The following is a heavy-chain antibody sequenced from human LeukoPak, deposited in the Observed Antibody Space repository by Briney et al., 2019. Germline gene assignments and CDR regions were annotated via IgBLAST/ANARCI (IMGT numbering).Heavy chain of an antibody. D-gene: IGHD3-3*01. Sequence: SETLSLTCTVSGGPISGSRTWGWVRQPPGKGLEWIGDIHYDGRTASNPSLKSRVTISLDTSTNQFSLKLSSVTAADTAVYCCAGSHPLGSNNDYYTPFDYWGQGTLVTVSS. V-gene: IGHV4-39*07. J-gene: IGHJ4*02. CDR3: AGSHPLGSNNDYYTPFDY. CDR1: GGPISGSRT. CDR2: IHYDGRT.